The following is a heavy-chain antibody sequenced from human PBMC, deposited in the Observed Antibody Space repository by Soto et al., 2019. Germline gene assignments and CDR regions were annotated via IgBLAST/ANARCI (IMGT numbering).Heavy chain of an antibody. J-gene: IGHJ5*02. CDR3: ARHPERIAEIGWFEP. CDR2: ISSSSRTI. V-gene: IGHV3-48*01. D-gene: IGHD6-13*01. Sequence: EVQLVESGGGLVQPGGSLRLSCAASGFTFSSDCIKWLRQAAGKGLSWVSCISSSSRTIYYPDFVTGRFTSSRDNANNSLSLQLNSRAAEDTAVYYCARHPERIAEIGWFEPWGQGNLVTVSS. CDR1: GFTFSSDC.